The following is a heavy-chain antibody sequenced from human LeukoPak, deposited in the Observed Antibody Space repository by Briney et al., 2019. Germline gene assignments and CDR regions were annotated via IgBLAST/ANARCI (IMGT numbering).Heavy chain of an antibody. CDR2: ISGSGGST. J-gene: IGHJ4*02. V-gene: IGHV3-23*01. CDR3: AKYRGDVVPAVSDY. D-gene: IGHD2-2*01. CDR1: GFTVSSNY. Sequence: GGSLRLSCAASGFTVSSNYMSWVRQAPGRGLEWVSAISGSGGSTYYADSVKGRFTISRDNSKNTLYLQMNSLRAEDTAVYYCAKYRGDVVPAVSDYWGQGTLVTVSS.